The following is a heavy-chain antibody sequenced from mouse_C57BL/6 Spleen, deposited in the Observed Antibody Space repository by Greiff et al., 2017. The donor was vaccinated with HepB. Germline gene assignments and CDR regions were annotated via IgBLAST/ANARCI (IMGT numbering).Heavy chain of an antibody. D-gene: IGHD1-1*01. V-gene: IGHV1-53*01. CDR3: ARPLLLRTYYYDD. J-gene: IGHJ2*01. CDR2: INPSNGGT. CDR1: GYTFTSYW. Sequence: VQLQQPGTELVKPGASVKLSCKASGYTFTSYWMHWVKQRPGQGLEWIGNINPSNGGTNYNEKFKSKATLTVDKASSTAYMQLSSLTSEDSAVYYCARPLLLRTYYYDDWGKGTTLTVAS.